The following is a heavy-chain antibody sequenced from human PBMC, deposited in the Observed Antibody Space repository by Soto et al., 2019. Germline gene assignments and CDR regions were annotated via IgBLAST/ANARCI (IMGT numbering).Heavy chain of an antibody. CDR2: IYYTWTT. V-gene: IGHV4-39*01. D-gene: IGHD6-19*01. CDR1: GDSISSSDYY. CDR3: ARRTVNIRTFYSGLKTNCFDF. Sequence: QLQLQESGPGLVKPSETLSLTCTVSGDSISSSDYYWGWIRQPPGKGLEWIGSIYYTWTTYYTPSLQSRVAISVDTSKNQFSLKLNSVTAADTAVYYCARRTVNIRTFYSGLKTNCFDFWGQGTLVTVSS. J-gene: IGHJ4*02.